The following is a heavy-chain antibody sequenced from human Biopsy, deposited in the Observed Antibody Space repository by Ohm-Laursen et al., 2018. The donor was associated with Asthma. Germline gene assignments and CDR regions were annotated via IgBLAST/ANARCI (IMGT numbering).Heavy chain of an antibody. CDR2: ISFDGSNE. CDR1: RFTYE. D-gene: IGHD6-19*01. V-gene: IGHV3-30*18. Sequence: SLRLSCAASRFTYEMHWVRQAPGKGLEWVAVISFDGSNEDYADSVKGRFTISRDNSKNTLFLEMNSLRPEDTAVYYCAKEGVAGTHIEDWGQGTLVTVSS. J-gene: IGHJ4*02. CDR3: AKEGVAGTHIED.